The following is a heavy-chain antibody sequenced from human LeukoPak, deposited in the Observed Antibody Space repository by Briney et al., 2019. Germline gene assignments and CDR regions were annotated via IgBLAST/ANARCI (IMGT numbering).Heavy chain of an antibody. CDR1: RFTFSNYR. CDR2: ISSSGSTI. D-gene: IGHD1-26*01. CDR3: ARVGSGSFATTYYFDY. J-gene: IGHJ4*02. Sequence: GGSLRLSCAASRFTFSNYRMSWVRQAPGKGLEWISYISSSGSTIYYTDSVKGRFTISRDNAKNSLYLQMNSLRAEDTAVYFCARVGSGSFATTYYFDYWGQGTLVTVSP. V-gene: IGHV3-48*01.